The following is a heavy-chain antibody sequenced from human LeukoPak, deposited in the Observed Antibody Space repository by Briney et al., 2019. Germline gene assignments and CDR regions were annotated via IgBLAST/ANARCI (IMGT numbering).Heavy chain of an antibody. CDR2: ININSGGI. CDR3: ARDRDGGMGTIAD. J-gene: IGHJ4*02. D-gene: IGHD4-23*01. CDR1: GYTFIDYW. V-gene: IGHV1-2*05. Sequence: GASVKVSCKASGYTFIDYWIHWVRQAPGQGLEWMGRININSGGINYAEKFQGRVTMTRATSISTAYMEMSRVRFDDTGVYYCARDRDGGMGTIADWGQGTLVPVSS.